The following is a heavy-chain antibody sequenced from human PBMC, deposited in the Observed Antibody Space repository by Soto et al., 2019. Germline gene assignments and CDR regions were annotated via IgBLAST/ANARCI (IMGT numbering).Heavy chain of an antibody. CDR2: ISGSGGST. Sequence: PGGSLRLSCAASGFTFSSYAMSWVRQAPGKGLEWVSAISGSGGSTYYADSVKGRFTISRDNSKNTLYLQMNSLRAEDTAVYYWAKDVSMITLGGFIVPYYFDYWGQETLVPVSS. J-gene: IGHJ4*02. CDR1: GFTFSSYA. D-gene: IGHD3-16*02. V-gene: IGHV3-23*01. CDR3: AKDVSMITLGGFIVPYYFDY.